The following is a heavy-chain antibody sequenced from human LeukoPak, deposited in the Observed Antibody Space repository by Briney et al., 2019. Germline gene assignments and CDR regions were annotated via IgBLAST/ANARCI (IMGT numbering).Heavy chain of an antibody. CDR3: ARRPNYDFWSGYYNPHFDY. Sequence: SETLSLTCTVSGGSISSYYWSWIRQPPGKGLEWIGYIYYSGSTNYNPSLKSRVTISVDTSKNQFSLKLSSVTAADTAVYYCARRPNYDFWSGYYNPHFDYWGQGTLVTVSS. CDR1: GGSISSYY. J-gene: IGHJ4*02. CDR2: IYYSGST. V-gene: IGHV4-59*12. D-gene: IGHD3-3*01.